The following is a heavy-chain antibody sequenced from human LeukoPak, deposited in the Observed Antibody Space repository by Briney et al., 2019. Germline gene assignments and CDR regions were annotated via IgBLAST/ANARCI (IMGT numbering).Heavy chain of an antibody. CDR3: ARAMITFGGVIGDDAFDI. J-gene: IGHJ3*02. Sequence: SESLSLTCAVSGGSISSGGYSWSWMRQPPGKGLEWIGYIYHSGSTYYNPSLKSRVTISVDRSKNQFSLKLSSVTAADTAVYYCARAMITFGGVIGDDAFDIWGQGTMVTVSS. V-gene: IGHV4-30-2*01. D-gene: IGHD3-16*02. CDR1: GGSISSGGYS. CDR2: IYHSGST.